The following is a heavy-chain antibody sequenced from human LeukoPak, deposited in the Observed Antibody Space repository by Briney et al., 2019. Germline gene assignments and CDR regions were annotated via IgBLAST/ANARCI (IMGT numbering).Heavy chain of an antibody. CDR1: GGSISSYY. Sequence: SETLSLTCTVSGGSISSYYWSWIRQPPGKGLDWIGYVYYSGSSNYNPSLKSRVTISVDTSKNQFSLKLSSVTAADTAVYYCARDGWDNWFDPWGQGTLVTVSS. J-gene: IGHJ5*02. CDR2: VYYSGSS. CDR3: ARDGWDNWFDP. V-gene: IGHV4-59*12. D-gene: IGHD3-10*01.